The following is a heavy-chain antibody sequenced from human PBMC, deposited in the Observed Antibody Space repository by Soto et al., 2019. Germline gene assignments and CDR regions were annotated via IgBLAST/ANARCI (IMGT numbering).Heavy chain of an antibody. D-gene: IGHD3-22*01. CDR1: GFTFSDFY. V-gene: IGHV3-11*01. J-gene: IGHJ4*02. CDR2: ISDDGYTI. CDR3: AKPLSPSSSSYIDY. Sequence: GGSLRLSCATSGFTFSDFYMSWVRQAPGKGPEWVSYISDDGYTIYYADSVKGRFTISRDNAENSLYLQMNNLRAEDTAVYYCAKPLSPSSSSYIDYWAQGTLVTVSS.